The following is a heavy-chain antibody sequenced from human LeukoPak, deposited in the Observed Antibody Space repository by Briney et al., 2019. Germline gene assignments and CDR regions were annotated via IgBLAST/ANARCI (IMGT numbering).Heavy chain of an antibody. D-gene: IGHD5-24*01. V-gene: IGHV3-30*18. J-gene: IGHJ5*02. Sequence: GGSLRLSCAASGFTFSSYGMHWVRQAPGKGLEWVAVISFDGSYKFYADSVKGRFTISRDNSKNTLYLQMNSLRPEDTAVYYCAKDLERWFDPWGQGTLVTVSS. CDR2: ISFDGSYK. CDR3: AKDLERWFDP. CDR1: GFTFSSYG.